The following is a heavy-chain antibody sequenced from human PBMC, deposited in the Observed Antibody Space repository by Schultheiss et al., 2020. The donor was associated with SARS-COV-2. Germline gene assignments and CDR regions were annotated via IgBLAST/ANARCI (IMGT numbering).Heavy chain of an antibody. CDR1: GYSISSGYY. V-gene: IGHV4-38-2*01. CDR3: ARGGIAARPEDY. J-gene: IGHJ4*02. D-gene: IGHD6-6*01. Sequence: SETLSLTCAVSGYSISSGYYWGWIRQPPGKGLEWIGSIYHSGSTYYNPSLKSRVTISVDTSKNQFSLKLSSVTAADTAVYYCARGGIAARPEDYWGQGTLVTVSS. CDR2: IYHSGST.